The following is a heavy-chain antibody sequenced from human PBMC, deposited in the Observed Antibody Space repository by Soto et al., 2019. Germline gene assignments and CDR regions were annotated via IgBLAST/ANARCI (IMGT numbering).Heavy chain of an antibody. Sequence: SETLSLTCTVSGGSISSSSYYWGWIRQPPGKGLEWIGSIYYSGSTYYNPSLKSRVTISVDTSKNQFSLKLSSVTAADTAVYYCARHIAGEYSGYGGAFDYWGQGTLVTVSS. D-gene: IGHD5-12*01. CDR2: IYYSGST. V-gene: IGHV4-39*01. J-gene: IGHJ4*02. CDR3: ARHIAGEYSGYGGAFDY. CDR1: GGSISSSSYY.